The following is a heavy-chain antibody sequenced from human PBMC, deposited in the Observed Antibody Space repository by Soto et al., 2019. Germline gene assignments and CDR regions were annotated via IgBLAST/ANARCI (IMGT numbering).Heavy chain of an antibody. Sequence: ASVKVSCKASGYTFTIYAIHWVRQAPGQSLEWMGWINPNSGGTNYAQKFQGWVTMTRDTSISTAYMELSRLRSDDTAVHYCARVYSSGWYKLGRDAFDIWGQGTMVTVSS. CDR2: INPNSGGT. V-gene: IGHV1-2*04. J-gene: IGHJ3*02. CDR1: GYTFTIYA. CDR3: ARVYSSGWYKLGRDAFDI. D-gene: IGHD6-19*01.